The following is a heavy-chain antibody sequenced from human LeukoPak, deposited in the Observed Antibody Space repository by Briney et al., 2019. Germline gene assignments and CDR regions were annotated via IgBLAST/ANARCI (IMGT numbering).Heavy chain of an antibody. J-gene: IGHJ4*02. CDR2: INAYNTNT. CDR3: ATSDGTVTTFQY. Sequence: ASVKVSCKASGYTFTSFGISWVRQAPGQGLEWMGWINAYNTNTKSAQRLQGRVTMTTDTSARTAYMELGSLRSDDTAVYYCATSDGTVTTFQYWGQGTLVTVSS. V-gene: IGHV1-18*01. CDR1: GYTFTSFG. D-gene: IGHD4-11*01.